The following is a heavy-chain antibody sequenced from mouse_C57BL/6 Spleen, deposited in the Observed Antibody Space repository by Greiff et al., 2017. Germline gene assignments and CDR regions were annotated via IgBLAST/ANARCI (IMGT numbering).Heavy chain of an antibody. CDR2: INPSSGYT. J-gene: IGHJ1*03. CDR1: GYTFTSYT. V-gene: IGHV1-4*01. Sequence: VQLQESGAELARPGASVKMSCKASGYTFTSYTMHWVKQRPGQGLEWIGYINPSSGYTKYNQKFKDKATLTADKSSSTAYMQLSSLTSEDSAVYYCASYCNSLWYFDVWGTGTTVTVSS. CDR3: ASYCNSLWYFDV. D-gene: IGHD2-1*01.